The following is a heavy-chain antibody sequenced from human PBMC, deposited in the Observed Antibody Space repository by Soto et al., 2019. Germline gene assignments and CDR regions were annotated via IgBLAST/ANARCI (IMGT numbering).Heavy chain of an antibody. Sequence: QVQLVQSGAEVKKPGASVKVSCKASGYTFTSYGISWVRQAPGQGLEWMGWISAYNGNTNYAQKLQGRVTMTTDTXXXXXXXXXXXXXXXXXXXXXXXXXPVXTGGWFDPXXXGXXVTVSX. V-gene: IGHV1-18*01. D-gene: IGHD4-17*01. CDR1: GYTFTSYG. CDR3: XXXPVXTGGWFDP. J-gene: IGHJ5*02. CDR2: ISAYNGNT.